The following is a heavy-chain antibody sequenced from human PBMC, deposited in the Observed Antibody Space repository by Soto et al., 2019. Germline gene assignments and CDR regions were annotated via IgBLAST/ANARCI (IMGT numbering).Heavy chain of an antibody. Sequence: SETLSLTCAVYGGSFSGYYWTWIRRPPGKGLEWIGSIYYSGSTYYNPSLKSRVTISVDTSKNQFSLKLSSVTAADTAVYYCARRWGYSFDYWGQGTLVTVSS. J-gene: IGHJ4*02. CDR3: ARRWGYSFDY. CDR1: GGSFSGYY. V-gene: IGHV4-34*01. CDR2: IYYSGST. D-gene: IGHD7-27*01.